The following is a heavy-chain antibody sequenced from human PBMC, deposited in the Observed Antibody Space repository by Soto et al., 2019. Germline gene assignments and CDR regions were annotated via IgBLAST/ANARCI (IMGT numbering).Heavy chain of an antibody. D-gene: IGHD6-6*01. CDR3: AKDLRKYSTLTLVS. CDR1: GFNFTSYA. V-gene: IGHV3-23*01. Sequence: GALRLSDAASGFNFTSYAMSWVRQDPGKGLEWVSAISGSGGSTYYADSVKGRFTISRDNSKNTLYLQMNSLRAEDTAVYYCAKDLRKYSTLTLVSWGQGTLVTVSS. J-gene: IGHJ5*02. CDR2: ISGSGGST.